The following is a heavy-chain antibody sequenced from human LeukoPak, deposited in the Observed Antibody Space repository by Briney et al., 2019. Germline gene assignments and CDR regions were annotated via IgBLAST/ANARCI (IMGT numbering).Heavy chain of an antibody. Sequence: GGSLRLSCAASGFTFSSYAMSWVRQAPGKGLEWVSAICGSGGGTSYADSVKGRFTISRDNSQNTLYLQMNSLRAEDTAVYYCANIDIRECYVDYCDLMNVWGQETRVTFS. V-gene: IGHV3-23*01. J-gene: IGHJ6*02. CDR1: GFTFSSYA. CDR2: ICGSGGGT. D-gene: IGHD2-2*01. CDR3: ANIDIRECYVDYCDLMNV.